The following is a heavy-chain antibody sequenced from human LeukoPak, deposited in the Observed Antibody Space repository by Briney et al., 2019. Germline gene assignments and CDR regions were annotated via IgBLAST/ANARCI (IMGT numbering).Heavy chain of an antibody. V-gene: IGHV1-18*01. CDR2: ISLATGAP. Sequence: GASVKVSCKASGYTFTNYGISWVRQAPGRGLEWVAWISLATGAPSYAQKFQGRVTLTTDTSTSTAYMELRSLKSDDTAVYYCARDIGLVRGIIMAHWGQGTQVTVSS. CDR3: ARDIGLVRGIIMAH. D-gene: IGHD3-10*01. J-gene: IGHJ4*02. CDR1: GYTFTNYG.